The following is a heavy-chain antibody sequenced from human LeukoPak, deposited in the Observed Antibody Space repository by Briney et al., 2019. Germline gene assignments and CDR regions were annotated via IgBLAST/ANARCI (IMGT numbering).Heavy chain of an antibody. Sequence: SETLSPTCTVSGASITSASYYWSWIRQHPGKDLEWIGYSHYSGNAYYNPSLRSRVTISVDTSENQFSLKLTSATAADTAIYYCARDHPTGAGAFDIWGRGTMVTVSS. CDR2: SHYSGNA. CDR3: ARDHPTGAGAFDI. CDR1: GASITSASYY. J-gene: IGHJ3*02. V-gene: IGHV4-31*03.